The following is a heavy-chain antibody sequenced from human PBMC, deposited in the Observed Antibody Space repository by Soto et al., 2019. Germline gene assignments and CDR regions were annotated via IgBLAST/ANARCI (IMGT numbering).Heavy chain of an antibody. V-gene: IGHV1-69*13. CDR1: GGTFSSYA. J-gene: IGHJ6*02. CDR3: ATEGFYSSSVTYYYYYGMDI. D-gene: IGHD6-6*01. CDR2: IIPIFGTA. Sequence: SVKVSCKASGGTFSSYAISWLRQAPGQGLEWMGGIIPIFGTANYAQKFQGRVTITADESTSTAYMELSSLRSEDTAVYCCATEGFYSSSVTYYYYYGMDIWGQGTTVTVSS.